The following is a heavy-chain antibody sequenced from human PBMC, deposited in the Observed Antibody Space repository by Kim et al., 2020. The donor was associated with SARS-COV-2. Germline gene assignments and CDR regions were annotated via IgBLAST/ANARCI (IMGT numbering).Heavy chain of an antibody. CDR1: GYTFTRYY. V-gene: IGHV1-46*01. Sequence: ASVKVSCTASGYTFTRYYLHWVRQAPGQGLEWMGVINPGTGSTNYAQKFQGRVTMARDTSTTTVYMELSSLRSDDTALYYCARGKDYYDSSGFSLDYWGQATLVTVSS. J-gene: IGHJ4*02. CDR3: ARGKDYYDSSGFSLDY. D-gene: IGHD3-22*01. CDR2: INPGTGST.